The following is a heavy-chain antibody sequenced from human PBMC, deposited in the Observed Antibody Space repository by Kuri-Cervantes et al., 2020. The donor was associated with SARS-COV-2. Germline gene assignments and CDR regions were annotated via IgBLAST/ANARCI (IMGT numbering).Heavy chain of an antibody. J-gene: IGHJ5*02. CDR3: ARGGTYYYDRSGSDWFDP. V-gene: IGHV4-59*01. D-gene: IGHD3-22*01. Sequence: SETLSLTCTVSDGSISNYYWSWIRQPPGKGLEWIGYIYHSGSTNYNPSLNSRVTISIDTSKNQFALRLSTVTAADTAVYYCARGGTYYYDRSGSDWFDPWGQGTLVTVSS. CDR1: DGSISNYY. CDR2: IYHSGST.